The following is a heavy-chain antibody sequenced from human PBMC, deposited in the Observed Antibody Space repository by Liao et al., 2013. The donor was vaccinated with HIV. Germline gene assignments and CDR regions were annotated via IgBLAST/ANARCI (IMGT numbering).Heavy chain of an antibody. CDR1: GGSFSSGSYY. CDR3: ARDRGVGNLXFGLPFDY. D-gene: IGHD3-10*01. J-gene: IGHJ4*02. V-gene: IGHV4-61*01. CDR2: IYHSGTT. Sequence: QVQLQQWGAGLLKPSETLSLTCAVYGGSFSSGSYYWSWIRQPPGKGLEWIGYIYHSGTTNYNPSLKSRVTISVDTSKNQFSLKLSSVTAADTAVYYCARDRGVGNLXFGLPFDYWGQGTLVTVSS.